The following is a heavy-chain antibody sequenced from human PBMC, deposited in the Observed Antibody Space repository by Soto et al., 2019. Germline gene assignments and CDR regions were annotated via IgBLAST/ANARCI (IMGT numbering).Heavy chain of an antibody. CDR1: GFTFSAYW. CDR3: VKARRLDTVGVAAPIGYYYYGMDV. V-gene: IGHV3-74*01. Sequence: PGGSLRLSCAASGFTFSAYWMHWVRQAPGKGLVWVSRINGDGSSTTYADSVKGRFTISRDNAKNTLYLQLNRLRAEDTAVYYCVKARRLDTVGVAAPIGYYYYGMDVWGQGTTVTVSS. J-gene: IGHJ6*02. CDR2: INGDGSST. D-gene: IGHD2-2*02.